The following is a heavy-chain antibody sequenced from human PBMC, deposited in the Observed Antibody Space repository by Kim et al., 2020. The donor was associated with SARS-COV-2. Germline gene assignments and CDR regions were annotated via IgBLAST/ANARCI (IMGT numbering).Heavy chain of an antibody. CDR3: ARGPWELPFFDY. CDR1: GGSISSYY. D-gene: IGHD1-26*01. Sequence: SETLSLTCTVSGGSISSYYWSWIRQPPGKGLEWIGYIYYSGSTNYNPSLKSRVTISVDTSKNQFSLKLSSVTAADTAVYYCARGPWELPFFDYWGQGTLVTVSS. J-gene: IGHJ4*02. V-gene: IGHV4-59*01. CDR2: IYYSGST.